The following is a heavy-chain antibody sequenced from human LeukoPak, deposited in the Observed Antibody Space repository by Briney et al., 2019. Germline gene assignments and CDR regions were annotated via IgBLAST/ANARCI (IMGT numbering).Heavy chain of an antibody. CDR2: MSDSGTNT. J-gene: IGHJ4*02. Sequence: PEGSLRLSCGTSGFTFSTYGMTWVRQAPGKGLEWVSGMSDSGTNTYYADSVKGRFTISRDNSKNTLYLQMNSLRAEDTAVYYCAKLRILTGYYDWGQGTLVTVSS. V-gene: IGHV3-23*01. CDR3: AKLRILTGYYD. D-gene: IGHD3-9*01. CDR1: GFTFSTYG.